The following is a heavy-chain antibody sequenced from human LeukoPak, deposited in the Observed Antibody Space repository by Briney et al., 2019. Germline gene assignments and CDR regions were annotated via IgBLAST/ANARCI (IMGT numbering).Heavy chain of an antibody. D-gene: IGHD4-11*01. CDR3: AKDIYSDYGGVDY. Sequence: PGGSLRLSCAASGFTFTTYAMNWVRQAPGKGLEWVSAIINSGGSTYYADSVKGRFTISRDNSKNTLYLQMNSLRAEDTAVYYCAKDIYSDYGGVDYWGQGTLVTVSS. V-gene: IGHV3-23*01. CDR1: GFTFTTYA. CDR2: IINSGGST. J-gene: IGHJ4*02.